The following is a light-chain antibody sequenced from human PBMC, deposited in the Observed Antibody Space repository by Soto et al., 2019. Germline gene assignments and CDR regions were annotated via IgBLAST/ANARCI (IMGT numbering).Light chain of an antibody. CDR1: SSDVGGYNY. CDR3: SSFPSTSTIV. V-gene: IGLV2-14*01. Sequence: QSVLTQPASVSGSPGQSITISCIGSSSDVGGYNYVSWYQHHPGRVPKPMIFEVSDRPSGVSSRFSGSKSGNTAYLTISGLQAEDEADYYCSSFPSTSTIVFGGGIKLTVL. CDR2: EVS. J-gene: IGLJ2*01.